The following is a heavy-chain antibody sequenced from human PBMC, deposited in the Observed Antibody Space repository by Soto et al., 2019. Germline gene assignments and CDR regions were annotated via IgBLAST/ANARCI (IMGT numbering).Heavy chain of an antibody. Sequence: QVQLVQSGAAVKKPGSSVKVSCKASGGTFSSYAISWVRQAPGQGLRWMGGLIPIFGTATYAQKYQGGVTITADESTSTAYMELSSLRSEETAVYYGASNGLDYTNGGCSYEPFDYWSQGALVAVSS. CDR3: ASNGLDYTNGGCSYEPFDY. CDR1: GGTFSSYA. CDR2: LIPIFGTA. J-gene: IGHJ4*02. D-gene: IGHD2-8*01. V-gene: IGHV1-69*12.